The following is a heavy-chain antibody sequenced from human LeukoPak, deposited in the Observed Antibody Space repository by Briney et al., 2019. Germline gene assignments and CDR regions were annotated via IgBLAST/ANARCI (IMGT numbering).Heavy chain of an antibody. CDR3: AREGKTQGFSTSCFDY. D-gene: IGHD2-2*01. CDR2: INPNSGGT. J-gene: IGHJ4*02. CDR1: GYTFTGYY. V-gene: IGHV1-2*02. Sequence: ASVKVSCKASGYTFTGYYMHWVRQAPGQGLERMGWINPNSGGTNYAQKFQGRVTMTRDTSISTAYMELSRLRSDDTAVYYCAREGKTQGFSTSCFDYWGQGTLVTVSS.